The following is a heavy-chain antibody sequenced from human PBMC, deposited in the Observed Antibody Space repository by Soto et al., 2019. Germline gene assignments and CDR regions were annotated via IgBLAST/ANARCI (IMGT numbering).Heavy chain of an antibody. CDR1: GGSVSSGSYY. V-gene: IGHV4-39*01. CDR3: ARHFGNYGDWAFDF. Sequence: SETLSLTCTVSGGSVSSGSYYWSWIRQPPGKGLEWIATINYSGRTYYNPSLRSRVTISVDTSRDQFSLNLNSVTAADTAVYYCARHFGNYGDWAFDFWGQGTLVTVSS. J-gene: IGHJ4*02. CDR2: INYSGRT. D-gene: IGHD4-17*01.